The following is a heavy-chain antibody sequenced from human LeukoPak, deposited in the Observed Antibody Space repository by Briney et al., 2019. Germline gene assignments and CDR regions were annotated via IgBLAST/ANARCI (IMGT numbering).Heavy chain of an antibody. CDR1: GGSISSYY. Sequence: PSETLSLTCTVSGGSISSYYWSWIRQPPGKGLEWIGEINHSGSTNYNPSLKSRVTISVDTSKNQFSLKLSSVTAADTAVYYCARRIAAAGSHFDYWGQGTLVTVSS. D-gene: IGHD6-13*01. CDR2: INHSGST. V-gene: IGHV4-34*01. CDR3: ARRIAAAGSHFDY. J-gene: IGHJ4*02.